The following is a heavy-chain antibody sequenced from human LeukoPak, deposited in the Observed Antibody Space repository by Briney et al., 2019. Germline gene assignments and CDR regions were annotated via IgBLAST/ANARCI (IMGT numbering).Heavy chain of an antibody. CDR1: GYTFTGNY. CDR3: ARDVTGDQSWFFDL. V-gene: IGHV1-2*02. CDR2: INPNSGGT. D-gene: IGHD7-27*01. J-gene: IGHJ2*01. Sequence: GASVKVSCKASGYTFTGNYMHWVRQAPGQGLEWMGLINPNSGGTNYAQKFQGRVTMTRDTSISTAYMELSRLRSDDTAVYYCARDVTGDQSWFFDLWGRGTLVTVSS.